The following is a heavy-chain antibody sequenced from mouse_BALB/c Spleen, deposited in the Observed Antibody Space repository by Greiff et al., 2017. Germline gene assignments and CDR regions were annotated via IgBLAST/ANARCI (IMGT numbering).Heavy chain of an antibody. J-gene: IGHJ2*01. V-gene: IGHV1-5*01. CDR2: IYPGNSDT. CDR3: AREGYGNYFDY. Sequence: VHVKQSGTVLVRPGASVKMSCKASGYTFTSYSMHWVKQRPGQGLEWIGAIYPGNSDTSYTQKFKGKAKLTAVTSTSTAYMELSSLTNEDSAVYYCAREGYGNYFDYWGQGTTLTVSS. CDR1: GYTFTSYS. D-gene: IGHD2-10*02.